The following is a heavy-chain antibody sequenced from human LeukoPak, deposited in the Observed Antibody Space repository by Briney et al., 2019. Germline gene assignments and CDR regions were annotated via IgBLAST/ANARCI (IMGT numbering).Heavy chain of an antibody. Sequence: PSETLSLTCTVSGGSISSYYWSWIRQPPGKGLESIGYVYYTGTTNYSPSLKSRVTISVDMSKNQFSLKLSSMTAADTAVYYCARRHYDILTGYGANWFDPWGQGTLVTVSS. CDR1: GGSISSYY. V-gene: IGHV4-59*08. CDR2: VYYTGTT. D-gene: IGHD3-9*01. CDR3: ARRHYDILTGYGANWFDP. J-gene: IGHJ5*02.